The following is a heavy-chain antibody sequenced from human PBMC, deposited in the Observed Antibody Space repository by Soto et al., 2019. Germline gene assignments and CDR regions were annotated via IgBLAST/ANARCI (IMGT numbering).Heavy chain of an antibody. J-gene: IGHJ4*01. CDR3: ARASDVRSGWQLNADY. CDR1: GFTLSSYV. CDR2: IWYDGINK. D-gene: IGHD6-19*01. V-gene: IGHV3-33*01. Sequence: GGSQRLSSEAAGFTLSSYVMHWVRQAPGKGLEWVAVIWYDGINKYYAESVKGRFTISRDNSKNTLYLQMNSLRAEDTAVYYCARASDVRSGWQLNADYWGQVPLV.